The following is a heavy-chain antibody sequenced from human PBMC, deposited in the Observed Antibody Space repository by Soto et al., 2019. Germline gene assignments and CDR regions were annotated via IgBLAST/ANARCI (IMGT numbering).Heavy chain of an antibody. V-gene: IGHV1-2*04. CDR2: INPNSGGT. CDR1: GYTFTSSA. CDR3: ARDRGGYGPPDV. D-gene: IGHD3-10*01. Sequence: ASVKVSCKASGYTFTSSAMHWVRQAPGQGLEWMGWINPNSGGTNYAQKFQGWVTMTRDTSISTAYMELNSLRVEDTAVYYCARDRGGYGPPDVWGQGTTVTVSS. J-gene: IGHJ6*02.